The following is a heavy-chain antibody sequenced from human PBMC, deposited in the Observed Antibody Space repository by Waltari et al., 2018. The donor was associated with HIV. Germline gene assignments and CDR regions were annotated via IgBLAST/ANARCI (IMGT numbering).Heavy chain of an antibody. J-gene: IGHJ4*02. CDR3: ARSQGYSYYYFDY. CDR1: GGTFSSYA. V-gene: IGHV1-69*12. CDR2: IIPIFGTA. D-gene: IGHD5-18*01. Sequence: QVQLVQSGAEVKKPGSSVKVSCKASGGTFSSYAIGLVRPAPGQGLEWMGGIIPIFGTANYAQKFHGRVTITADESTSTAYMELSSLRSEDTAVYYCARSQGYSYYYFDYWGQGTLVTVSS.